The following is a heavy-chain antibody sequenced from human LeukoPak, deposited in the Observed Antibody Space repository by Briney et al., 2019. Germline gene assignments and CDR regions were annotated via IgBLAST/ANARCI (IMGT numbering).Heavy chain of an antibody. J-gene: IGHJ4*02. D-gene: IGHD1-26*01. CDR3: AKIPKLGATKSTIDY. CDR1: GFTFSSYW. V-gene: IGHV3-74*01. CDR2: INSDGSST. Sequence: GGSLRLSCATSGFTFSSYWMHWVRQAPGKGLVWVSRINSDGSSTSYAASVKGRFTASRENSKNTLYLQMNSLRAEDTAIYYCAKIPKLGATKSTIDYWGQGTLVTVSS.